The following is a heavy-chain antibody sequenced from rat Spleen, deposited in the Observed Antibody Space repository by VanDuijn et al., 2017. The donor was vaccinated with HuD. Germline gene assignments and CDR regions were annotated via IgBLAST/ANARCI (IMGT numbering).Heavy chain of an antibody. CDR3: TRDYYSCDAGIMDA. CDR1: GFSLTSYN. J-gene: IGHJ4*01. Sequence: QVQLKESGPGLVQPSQTLSLTCTVSGFSLTSYNVHWVRQPTGKGLEWMGVIWTGGSTDYNSALKSRLSISRDTSKSQVFLKMNILQTEDTAIYFCTRDYYSCDAGIMDAWGQGTSVTVSS. CDR2: IWTGGST. V-gene: IGHV2-30*01. D-gene: IGHD1-1*01.